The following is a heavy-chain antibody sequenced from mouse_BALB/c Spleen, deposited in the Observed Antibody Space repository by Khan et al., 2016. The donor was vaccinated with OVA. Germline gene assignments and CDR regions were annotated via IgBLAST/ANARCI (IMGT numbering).Heavy chain of an antibody. J-gene: IGHJ3*01. CDR1: GYSFTDYT. D-gene: IGHD1-2*01. CDR3: ARSGYGGFAY. V-gene: IGHV1-18*01. Sequence: EVQLVESGPELVKPGASMKISCKASGYSFTDYTLNWVKQSHGKNLEWIGLINPYNGDTIYNQKFKGKATLAVDKSSRAAYMELLSLASEDSAVYYCARSGYGGFAYWGQGTLVTVSA. CDR2: INPYNGDT.